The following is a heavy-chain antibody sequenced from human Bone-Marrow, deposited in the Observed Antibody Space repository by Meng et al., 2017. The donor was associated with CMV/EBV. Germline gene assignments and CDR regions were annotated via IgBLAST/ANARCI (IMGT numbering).Heavy chain of an antibody. Sequence: GESLKISCVASGFTFSSYDMHWVRQSTGETLEWVSGIGTEDDTHYAASVEGRFTISRQNARNSLELQMNSLRAGDTAVYYCARGGSNSLIDYWGQGTLVTVSS. CDR2: IGTEDDT. CDR3: ARGGSNSLIDY. D-gene: IGHD6-13*01. CDR1: GFTFSSYD. V-gene: IGHV3-13*01. J-gene: IGHJ4*02.